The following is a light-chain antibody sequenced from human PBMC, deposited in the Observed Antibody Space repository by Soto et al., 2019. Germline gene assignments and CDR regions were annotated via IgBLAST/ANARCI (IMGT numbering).Light chain of an antibody. V-gene: IGKV1-5*03. CDR3: QQSYSTLSWT. Sequence: DIQMTQSPSTLSASVGDRVTITCRASQTIDSWLAWYQQRPGKPPNLLIYKASTLASGVPSRFSGSGSGTEFTLTINSLQPDDFATYYCQQSYSTLSWTFGQGTKVDI. CDR2: KAS. J-gene: IGKJ1*01. CDR1: QTIDSW.